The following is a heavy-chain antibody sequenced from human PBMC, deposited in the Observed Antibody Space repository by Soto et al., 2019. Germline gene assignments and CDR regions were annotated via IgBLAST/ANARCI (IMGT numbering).Heavy chain of an antibody. CDR2: IKQDGSEK. CDR1: GFTFSSYW. V-gene: IGHV3-7*01. Sequence: DVQLVESWGGLVQPGGSLRLSCAASGFTFSSYWMGWVRQAPGKGLEWVANIKQDGSEKYYVDSVNGRFTISRDNAKNSLYVQMNSLRAEDTHVYYCAREKRANGDFDYWGQGTLVTVSS. D-gene: IGHD6-25*01. CDR3: AREKRANGDFDY. J-gene: IGHJ4*02.